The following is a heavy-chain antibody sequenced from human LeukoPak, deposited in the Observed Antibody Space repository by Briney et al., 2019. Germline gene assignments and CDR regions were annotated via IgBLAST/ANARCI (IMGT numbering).Heavy chain of an antibody. CDR1: GYTFTGYY. J-gene: IGHJ4*02. CDR2: INPNSGGT. D-gene: IGHD4-17*01. CDR3: ARGRATVTHFDY. V-gene: IGHV1-2*02. Sequence: ASVKVSCKASGYTFTGYYMHWVGQAPGQGLEWMGWINPNSGGTNYAQKFQGRVTMTRDTSISTAYMELSRLRSDDTAVYYCARGRATVTHFDYWGQGTLVTVSS.